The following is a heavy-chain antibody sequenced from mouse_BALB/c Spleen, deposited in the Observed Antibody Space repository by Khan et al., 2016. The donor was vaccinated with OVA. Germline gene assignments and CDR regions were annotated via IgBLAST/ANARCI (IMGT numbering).Heavy chain of an antibody. CDR1: GYTFTDYY. J-gene: IGHJ2*01. D-gene: IGHD2-3*01. CDR2: IYPGSGNT. V-gene: IGHV1-77*01. CDR3: ARMDTTSLDY. Sequence: QVQLQQSGTELTRPGASVKLSCKASGYTFTDYYITWVKQRTGQGLEWIGEIYPGSGNTYYNENFKGKATLTADKSSNTAYMQLSSLTSEDSADYCCARMDTTSLDYGGQGTTLTVSS.